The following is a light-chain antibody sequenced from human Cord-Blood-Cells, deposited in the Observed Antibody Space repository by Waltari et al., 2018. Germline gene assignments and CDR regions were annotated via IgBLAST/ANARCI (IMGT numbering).Light chain of an antibody. Sequence: DIQMTQSPSSLSASVGDRVTITCRASQSISSYLNWYQQKPGKAPKLLIYAAASLQSGVPSRFSGSGYGTDFTLTISSPQPEDFATYYCQQSYSTPYNFGQGTKLEIK. CDR1: QSISSY. V-gene: IGKV1-39*01. J-gene: IGKJ2*01. CDR2: AAA. CDR3: QQSYSTPYN.